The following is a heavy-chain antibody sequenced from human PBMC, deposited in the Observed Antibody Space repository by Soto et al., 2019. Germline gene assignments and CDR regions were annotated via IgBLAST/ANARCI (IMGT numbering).Heavy chain of an antibody. CDR2: ISSRSDI. J-gene: IGHJ6*02. CDR1: GFTFGTYS. Sequence: AGGSLRLSCVGSGFTFGTYSINWVRQAPGKGLEWVSSISSRSDIYYADSVKGRFTISRDNAKNSVSLQMNSLRAEDTAVYYCAREYTAWPLAYGLDVWGQGTTVTVSS. CDR3: AREYTAWPLAYGLDV. V-gene: IGHV3-21*01. D-gene: IGHD2-2*02.